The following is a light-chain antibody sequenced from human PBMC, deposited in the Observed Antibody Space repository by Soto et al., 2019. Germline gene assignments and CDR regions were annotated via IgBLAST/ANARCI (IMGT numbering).Light chain of an antibody. J-gene: IGKJ1*01. CDR3: KHYNSYPWT. CDR2: DAS. V-gene: IGKV1-5*01. Sequence: DIQMTQSPSTLSASVGDRLTITCRASQSISNRLAWYQQKPGKAPKVLIYDASSLESGVQSRFSGSGSATEFILTISSLQTGDYATYYCKHYNSYPWTVGQGTKVDI. CDR1: QSISNR.